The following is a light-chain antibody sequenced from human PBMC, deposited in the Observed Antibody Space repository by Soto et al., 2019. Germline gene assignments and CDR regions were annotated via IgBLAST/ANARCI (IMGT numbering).Light chain of an antibody. CDR1: SSDVGSYNL. J-gene: IGLJ3*02. CDR2: EVS. CDR3: CSYAGSSTLV. V-gene: IGLV2-23*02. Sequence: QSALTQPASVSGSPGQSITISCTGTSSDVGSYNLVSWYHQHPGKAPKLMIYEVSKRPSGVSNRFSGSKSGNTASLTISGLQDEDEAYYYCCSYAGSSTLVFGGGTKLTVL.